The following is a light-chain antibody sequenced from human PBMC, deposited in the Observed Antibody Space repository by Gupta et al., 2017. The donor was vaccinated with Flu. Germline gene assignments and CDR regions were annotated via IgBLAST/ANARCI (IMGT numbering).Light chain of an antibody. J-gene: IGLJ2*01. CDR3: TSRDSSGNQQV. V-gene: IGLV3-19*01. CDR1: SLRSYY. Sequence: SSELTQDPAVSVALGQTVRITCQGDSLRSYYASWYQQKPGQAPVLVIYGTNNRPSGIPVRFSGSSSGNTASLTINGDQAEDEADYYCTSRDSSGNQQVFGGGTKVTVL. CDR2: GTN.